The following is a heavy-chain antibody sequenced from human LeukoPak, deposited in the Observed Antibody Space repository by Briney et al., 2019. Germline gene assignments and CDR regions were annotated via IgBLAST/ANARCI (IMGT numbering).Heavy chain of an antibody. CDR1: RGSVSSAY. CDR3: ATGHSSGWFDY. V-gene: IGHV4-59*02. J-gene: IGHJ4*02. D-gene: IGHD6-19*01. CDR2: MNNSEIT. Sequence: PSETLSLTCTVSRGSVSSAYWSWIRQPTGKRLEWIGYMNNSEITNYNPSLKSRVTMSLDMSKNQFSLDLTSVSEADTAVYYCATGHSSGWFDYWGQGSLVIVSP.